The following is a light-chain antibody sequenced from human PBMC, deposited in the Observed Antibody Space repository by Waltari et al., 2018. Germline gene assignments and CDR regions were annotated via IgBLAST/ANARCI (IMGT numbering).Light chain of an antibody. CDR2: AAS. CDR3: QQLKSYPIT. Sequence: NQLTQSPSSLSASVGDRVTITCRASQASSGYLAWYQQKPGKAPKLLIYAASTLQSGVPSRFRGSGSGTDFTLTISSLQPEDFATYYCQQLKSYPITFGQGTRLEIK. V-gene: IGKV1-9*01. CDR1: QASSGY. J-gene: IGKJ5*01.